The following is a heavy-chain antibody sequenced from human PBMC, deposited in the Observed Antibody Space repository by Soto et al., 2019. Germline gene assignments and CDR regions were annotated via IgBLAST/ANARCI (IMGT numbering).Heavy chain of an antibody. CDR3: ARVLTTPTPAGFDP. CDR1: GGSISSYY. CDR2: IYYSGST. J-gene: IGHJ5*02. Sequence: SSETLSLTCSFSGGSISSYYWSWIRQPPGKGLEWIGYIYYSGSTNYNPSLKSRVTISVDTSKNQFSLKLSSVTAADTAVYYCARVLTTPTPAGFDPWGQGTLVTVSS. V-gene: IGHV4-59*01. D-gene: IGHD4-4*01.